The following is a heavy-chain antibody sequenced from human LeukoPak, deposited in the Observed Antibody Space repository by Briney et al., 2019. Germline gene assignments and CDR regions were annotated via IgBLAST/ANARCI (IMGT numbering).Heavy chain of an antibody. CDR2: ISGNGVST. CDR1: GFSFSSYA. Sequence: GGSLRLSCAASGFSFSSYAMSWVRQAPGKGLEWVSGISGNGVSTYYADSVKGRFTISRDNAKNSLYLQINSLRAEDTAVYYCARDVDKYCSGGSCTACDYWGQGTLVTVSS. J-gene: IGHJ4*02. D-gene: IGHD2-15*01. V-gene: IGHV3-23*01. CDR3: ARDVDKYCSGGSCTACDY.